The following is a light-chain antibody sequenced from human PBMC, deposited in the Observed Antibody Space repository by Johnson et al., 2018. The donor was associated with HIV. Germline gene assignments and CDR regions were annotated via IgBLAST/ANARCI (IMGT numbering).Light chain of an antibody. CDR2: DNN. Sequence: QSVLTQPPSVSAAPGQKVTISCSGSSSNIGNNYVSWYQQIPGTAPKLLIYDNNMRPSGIPDRFSGSKSGTSATLDITGLQTGDEADYYCGTWDSSLSVYVVGNGTKVTVL. CDR1: SSNIGNNY. V-gene: IGLV1-51*01. J-gene: IGLJ1*01. CDR3: GTWDSSLSVYV.